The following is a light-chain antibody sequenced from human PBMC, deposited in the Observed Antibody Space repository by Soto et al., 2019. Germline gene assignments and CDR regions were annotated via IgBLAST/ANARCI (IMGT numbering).Light chain of an antibody. CDR2: EVV. J-gene: IGLJ1*01. V-gene: IGLV2-8*01. CDR3: KSYAGSNTYV. CDR1: KNDIGVYDF. Sequence: LTQPPSASGSPGQSVTISCTGTKNDIGVYDFVSWYQHHPGKAPRLIIYEVVQRPSGVPDRFSGSKSGNTASLTVAGLQAADEADYFCKSYAGSNTYVFGSGTKVTVL.